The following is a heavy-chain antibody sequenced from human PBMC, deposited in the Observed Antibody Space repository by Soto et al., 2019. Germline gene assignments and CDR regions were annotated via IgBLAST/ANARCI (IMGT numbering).Heavy chain of an antibody. D-gene: IGHD3-9*01. CDR3: ARGRPEGLRYFDYNWFDP. J-gene: IGHJ5*02. Sequence: SLLHGAWKTSGGRNSIDASGWGRKKTRQGLEWMGGIIPIFGTANYAQKFQGRVTITADESTSTAYMELSSLRSEDTAVYYCARGRPEGLRYFDYNWFDPWGQGTLVTVSS. V-gene: IGHV1-69*13. CDR1: GGRNSIDA. CDR2: IIPIFGTA.